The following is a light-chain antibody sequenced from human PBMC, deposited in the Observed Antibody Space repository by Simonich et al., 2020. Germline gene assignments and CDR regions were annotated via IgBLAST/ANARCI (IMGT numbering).Light chain of an antibody. CDR2: DVS. CDR1: SSDVGGYNY. V-gene: IGLV2-14*03. J-gene: IGLJ2*01. CDR3: SSYTSSGTHVV. Sequence: QSALTQPASVSGSPGQSITISCTGTSSDVGGYNYVSWYQQHPGKAPKLMIYDVSNRPSGVSNLFSGSKSGNTASLTISGLQAEDEADYYCSSYTSSGTHVVFGGGTKLTVL.